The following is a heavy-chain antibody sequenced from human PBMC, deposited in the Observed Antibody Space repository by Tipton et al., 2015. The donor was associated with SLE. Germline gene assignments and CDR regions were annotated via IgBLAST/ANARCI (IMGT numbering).Heavy chain of an antibody. CDR2: VFRDGTP. J-gene: IGHJ2*01. V-gene: IGHV3-23*03. Sequence: SLRLSCAASGFTFSTYAMNWVRQTPGKGLEWVSVVFRDGTPYYSDSVKGRFTIHRDNSRNTLYLQMSSLRVEDTAVYYCATDRVTASLDRFWYFDLWGRGTLVTVSS. D-gene: IGHD6-25*01. CDR1: GFTFSTYA. CDR3: ATDRVTASLDRFWYFDL.